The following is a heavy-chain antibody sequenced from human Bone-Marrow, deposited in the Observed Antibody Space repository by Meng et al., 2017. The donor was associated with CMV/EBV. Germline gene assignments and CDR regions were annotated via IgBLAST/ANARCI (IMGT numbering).Heavy chain of an antibody. CDR2: IIPIFGTA. Sequence: SVKVSCKASGGTFSSYAISWVRQAPGQGLEWMGGIIPIFGTANYAQKFQGRVTITTDESTSTAYMELSSLRSEDTAVYYCARGGLTTVTVRYYYGMAVWGPGTTVTVSS. CDR3: ARGGLTTVTVRYYYGMAV. V-gene: IGHV1-69*05. CDR1: GGTFSSYA. D-gene: IGHD4-17*01. J-gene: IGHJ6*02.